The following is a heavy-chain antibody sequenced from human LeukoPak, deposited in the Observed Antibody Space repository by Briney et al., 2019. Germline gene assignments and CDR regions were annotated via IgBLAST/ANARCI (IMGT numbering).Heavy chain of an antibody. CDR3: ARNGSYAYPSSGYLFDS. V-gene: IGHV4-39*01. CDR1: GCSFFGAYSY. D-gene: IGHD3-22*01. J-gene: IGHJ4*02. CDR2: IDNPVST. Sequence: PSETLSLTCSASGCSFFGAYSYWACIRQPPGKGLECIVRIDNPVSTAYNPSLKGRVGISIDMSNNQFSLRLTSVTGADTAVYYCARNGSYAYPSSGYLFDSWGQGTLVTVSS.